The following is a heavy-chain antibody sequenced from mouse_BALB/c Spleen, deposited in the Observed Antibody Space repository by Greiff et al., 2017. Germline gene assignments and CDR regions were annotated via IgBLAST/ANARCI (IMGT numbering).Heavy chain of an antibody. CDR2: IYPGNVNT. CDR3: ARDGNYWFAY. J-gene: IGHJ3*01. V-gene: IGHV1S56*01. D-gene: IGHD2-1*01. CDR1: GYTFTSYY. Sequence: QVQLKQSGPELVKPGASVRISCKASGYTFTSYYIHWVKQRPGQGLEWIGWIYPGNVNTKYNEKFKGKATLTADKSSSTAYMQLSSLTSEDSAVYFCARDGNYWFAYWGQGTLVTVSA.